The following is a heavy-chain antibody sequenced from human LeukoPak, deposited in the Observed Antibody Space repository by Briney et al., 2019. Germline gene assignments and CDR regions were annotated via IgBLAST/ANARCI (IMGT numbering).Heavy chain of an antibody. CDR2: IYFGDSDT. CDR3: ARRAEITIFGDGDAFDI. D-gene: IGHD3-3*01. Sequence: GESLKISCKGSGYSFNTYWIAWMRQMPGKGLEWMGIIYFGDSDTRYSPSFQGQVTISADKSIRTTYLQWRSLKASDTAMYYCARRAEITIFGDGDAFDIWGQGTMVTVSS. J-gene: IGHJ3*02. CDR1: GYSFNTYW. V-gene: IGHV5-51*01.